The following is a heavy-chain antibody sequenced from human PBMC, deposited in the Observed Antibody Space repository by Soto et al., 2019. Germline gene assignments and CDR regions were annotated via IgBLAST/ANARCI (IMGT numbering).Heavy chain of an antibody. J-gene: IGHJ6*02. CDR1: GGSISSNY. Sequence: AETLSRACTVSGGSISSNYWSCIRQPPGEVLGWIGYIFHSGSATYKTSLKSRVTMSVDTSKNQFSLNLSSVTAAETAVYYCARVDYHFWTGSSQSNYGMDVWGQGNKVTVSS. CDR2: IFHSGSA. CDR3: ARVDYHFWTGSSQSNYGMDV. D-gene: IGHD3-3*01. V-gene: IGHV4-59*01.